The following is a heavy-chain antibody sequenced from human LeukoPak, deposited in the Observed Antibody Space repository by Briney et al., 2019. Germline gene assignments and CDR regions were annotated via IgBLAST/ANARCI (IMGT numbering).Heavy chain of an antibody. CDR1: GGSISSYY. CDR2: IYYSGST. V-gene: IGHV4-59*01. D-gene: IGHD3-10*01. Sequence: SETLSLTCTVSGGSISSYYWSWIRQPPGKGLEWIGYIYYSGSTNYNPSLKSRVTISVDTSKNQFSLKLSSVTAADTAVYYCASFSSDGSGYDYWGQGNLVTVSS. CDR3: ASFSSDGSGYDY. J-gene: IGHJ4*02.